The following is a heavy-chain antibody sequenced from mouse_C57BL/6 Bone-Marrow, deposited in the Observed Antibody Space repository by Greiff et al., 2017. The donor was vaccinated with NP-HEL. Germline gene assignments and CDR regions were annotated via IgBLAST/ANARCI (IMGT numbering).Heavy chain of an antibody. CDR1: GYTFTSYG. Sequence: VKLQESGAELARPGASVKLSCKASGYTFTSYGISWVKQRTGQGLEWIGEIYPRSGNTYYNEKFKGKATLTADKSSSTAYMELRSLTSEDSAVYFCARSRWYFDVWGTGTTVTVSS. J-gene: IGHJ1*03. V-gene: IGHV1-81*01. CDR2: IYPRSGNT. CDR3: ARSRWYFDV.